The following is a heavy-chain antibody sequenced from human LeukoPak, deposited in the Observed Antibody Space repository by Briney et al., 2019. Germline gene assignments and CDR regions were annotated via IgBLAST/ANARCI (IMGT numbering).Heavy chain of an antibody. V-gene: IGHV3-30*18. J-gene: IGHJ4*02. CDR2: ISYDGSNK. CDR1: GFTFSSYG. D-gene: IGHD3-22*01. Sequence: PGGSLRLSCAASGFTFSSYGMHWVRQAPGKGLEWVAVISYDGSNKYYADSVKGRFTISRDNSKNTLYLQMNSLRAEDTDVYYCAKDRPYYYDSSGYYPDYWGQGTLVTVSS. CDR3: AKDRPYYYDSSGYYPDY.